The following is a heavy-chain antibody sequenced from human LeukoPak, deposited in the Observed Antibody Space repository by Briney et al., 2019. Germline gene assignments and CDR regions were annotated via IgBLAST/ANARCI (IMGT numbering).Heavy chain of an antibody. Sequence: GGSLRLSCAASGFTFSSYWMHWVRQAPGKGLEWVSLIYRDGTAYYADSVKGRFTISRDNSKNTVYLQMNSLRAEDTAMYYCATWAGAQGGQGTLVTVSS. V-gene: IGHV3-53*01. J-gene: IGHJ4*02. CDR2: IYRDGTA. CDR1: GFTFSSYW. D-gene: IGHD3-10*01. CDR3: ATWAGAQ.